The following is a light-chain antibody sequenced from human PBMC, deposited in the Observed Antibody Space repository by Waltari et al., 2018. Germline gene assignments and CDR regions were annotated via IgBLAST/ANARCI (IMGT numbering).Light chain of an antibody. J-gene: IGKJ3*01. Sequence: EIVLTQSPGTLSLSPGERATLPCRASQSVSSSYLAWYQQKPGQAPRLLIYGASSRATGIPDRFSGSGSGTDFTLTISRLEPEDFALYYCQQYGSSLPGITFGPGTKVDIK. V-gene: IGKV3-20*01. CDR3: QQYGSSLPGIT. CDR1: QSVSSSY. CDR2: GAS.